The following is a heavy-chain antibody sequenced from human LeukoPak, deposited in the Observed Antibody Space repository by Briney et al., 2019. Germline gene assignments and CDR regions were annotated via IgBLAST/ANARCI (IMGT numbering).Heavy chain of an antibody. J-gene: IGHJ4*02. V-gene: IGHV3-7*01. CDR1: GFTFSTYW. CDR3: ARAGSHSSGWYYY. Sequence: GGSLRLSCAASGFTFSTYWMSWVRQAPGKGLEWVANIKQDGSEKYYVDSVKGRFTISRDNAKNSLYLQMNTLRPEDTAVYYCARAGSHSSGWYYYWGQGTLVTVSS. CDR2: IKQDGSEK. D-gene: IGHD6-19*01.